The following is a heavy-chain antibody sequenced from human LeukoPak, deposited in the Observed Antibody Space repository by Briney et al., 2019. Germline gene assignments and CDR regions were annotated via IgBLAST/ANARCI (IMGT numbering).Heavy chain of an antibody. CDR3: ARPDLRAFDI. J-gene: IGHJ3*02. CDR2: ISSSSSYI. V-gene: IGHV3-21*01. CDR1: GFTFSSYS. Sequence: GGSLRLSCAASGFTFSSYSMNWIRKAPGKGLEWVSSISSSSSYIYYADSVKGRFTISRDNAKNSLYLQMNSERAEDKAVYYCARPDLRAFDIWSQGTMVTVSS.